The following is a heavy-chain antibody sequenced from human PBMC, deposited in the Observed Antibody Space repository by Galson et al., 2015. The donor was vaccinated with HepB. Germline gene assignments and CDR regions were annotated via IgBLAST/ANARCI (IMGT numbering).Heavy chain of an antibody. CDR2: INPSGGST. D-gene: IGHD6-19*01. CDR1: GYTFTSYY. Sequence: SVKVSCKASGYTFTSYYMHWVRQAPGQGLEWMGIINPSGGSTSYAQKFQGRVTMTRDTSTSTVYMELSSLRPEDTAVYYCARSWPEYSSGWAYAVDIWGQGTMVTVSS. V-gene: IGHV1-46*03. J-gene: IGHJ3*02. CDR3: ARSWPEYSSGWAYAVDI.